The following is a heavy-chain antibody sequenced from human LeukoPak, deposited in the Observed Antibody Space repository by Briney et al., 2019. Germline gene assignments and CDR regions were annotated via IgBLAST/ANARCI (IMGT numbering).Heavy chain of an antibody. V-gene: IGHV4-4*02. CDR1: GGSISSSNW. CDR2: IYHSGST. D-gene: IGHD6-19*01. Sequence: PSGTLSLTCAVSGGSISSSNWWSWVRQPPGKGLEWIGEIYHSGSTNYNPSLKSRVTISVDKSKNQFSLKLSSVTAADTAVYYCASSSLRGKTGYSSGWYAYYFDYWGQGALVTVSS. CDR3: ASSSLRGKTGYSSGWYAYYFDY. J-gene: IGHJ4*02.